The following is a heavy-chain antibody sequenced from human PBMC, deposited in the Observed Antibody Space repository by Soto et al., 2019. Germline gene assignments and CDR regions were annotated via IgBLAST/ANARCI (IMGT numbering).Heavy chain of an antibody. CDR2: IIPIFGTA. Sequence: QVQLVQSGAEVKKPGSSVKVSCKASGGTFSSYAISWVRQAPGQGLEWMGGIIPIFGTANYAQKFQGRATSTADEYTSTAYMELSSLRSEDTAVYYCAINHYSSSWDGFDPWGQGTLVTVSA. V-gene: IGHV1-69*12. D-gene: IGHD6-13*01. CDR1: GGTFSSYA. J-gene: IGHJ5*02. CDR3: AINHYSSSWDGFDP.